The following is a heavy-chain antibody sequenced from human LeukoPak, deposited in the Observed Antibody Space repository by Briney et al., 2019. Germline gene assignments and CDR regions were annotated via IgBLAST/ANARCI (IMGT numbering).Heavy chain of an antibody. CDR2: IYTSGST. D-gene: IGHD5-24*01. V-gene: IGHV4-61*02. CDR3: ARRPRRWLQYGIDY. CDR1: GGSISSGSYY. J-gene: IGHJ4*02. Sequence: SETLSLTCTVSGGSISSGSYYWSWIRQPAGKGLEWIGRIYTSGSTNYNPSLKSRVTISVDTSKNQFSLKLSSVTAADTAVYYCARRPRRWLQYGIDYWGQGTLVTVSS.